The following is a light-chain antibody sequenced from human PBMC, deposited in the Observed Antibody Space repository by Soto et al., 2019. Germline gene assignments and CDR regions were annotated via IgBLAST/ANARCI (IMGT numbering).Light chain of an antibody. J-gene: IGKJ1*01. V-gene: IGKV3-20*01. Sequence: EIVLTESPGTLSLSPGERATLSCRASQSVSSSYLAWYQQKPGQAPRLPIYVAFNRAPGIPDRFSGSGSGTDFTLTISRLEPDDFAVYYCQQYARLPRTFGQGTKVDIK. CDR1: QSVSSSY. CDR3: QQYARLPRT. CDR2: VAF.